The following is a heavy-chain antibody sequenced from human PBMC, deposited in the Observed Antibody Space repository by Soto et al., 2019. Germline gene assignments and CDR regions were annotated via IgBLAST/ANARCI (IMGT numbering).Heavy chain of an antibody. CDR1: GFNFNTYV. CDR2: IWYDGSNK. D-gene: IGHD2-15*01. Sequence: VGSLRLSCTTCGFNFNTYVMHWARQAPGKGLEWVAIIWYDGSNKYYADSVKGRFTISRDNSRNTLYLQMNSLRAEDTALYYCARADCTGAYCYSWPFNYGVDVWGQGTTVTVSS. J-gene: IGHJ6*02. V-gene: IGHV3-33*08. CDR3: ARADCTGAYCYSWPFNYGVDV.